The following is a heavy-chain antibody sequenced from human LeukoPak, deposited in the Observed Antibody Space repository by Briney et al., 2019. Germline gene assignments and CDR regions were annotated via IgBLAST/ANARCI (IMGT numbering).Heavy chain of an antibody. J-gene: IGHJ4*02. V-gene: IGHV3-20*04. CDR1: GFNFDDYG. CDR2: INWNGGGT. CDR3: ARGPLQTIPTSKIVVYYYPFDY. Sequence: PGGSLRLSCAASGFNFDDYGMSWVRQAPGKGLEWDSGINWNGGGTGYADSVKGRFTISRENAKNSLYLQMNSLKAEDTALYYCARGPLQTIPTSKIVVYYYPFDYWGQGTPVTVSS. D-gene: IGHD3-22*01.